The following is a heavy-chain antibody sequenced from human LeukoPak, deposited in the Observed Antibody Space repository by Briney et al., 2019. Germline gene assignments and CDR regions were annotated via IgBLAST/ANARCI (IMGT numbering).Heavy chain of an antibody. CDR2: IYYSGST. CDR3: AREDESRRGDNWFDP. CDR1: GGSISSYY. V-gene: IGHV4-59*01. D-gene: IGHD1-26*01. J-gene: IGHJ5*02. Sequence: PLETLSLTCTVSGGSISSYYWSWIRQPPGKGLEWIGYIYYSGSTNYNPSLKSRVTISVDTSKNQFSLKLSSVTAADTAVYYCAREDESRRGDNWFDPWGQGTLVTVFS.